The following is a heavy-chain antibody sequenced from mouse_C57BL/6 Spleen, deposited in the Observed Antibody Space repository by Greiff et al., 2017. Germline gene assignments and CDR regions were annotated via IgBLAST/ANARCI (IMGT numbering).Heavy chain of an antibody. Sequence: QVQLQQPGAELVKPGASVKMSCKASGYTFTSYWITWVKQRPGQGLEWIGDIYPGSGSTNYNEKFKSKATLTVDTSSSAAYMQLSSLTSEDSAVYYCAKNLNYYGSSYEFAYWGQGTLVTVSA. V-gene: IGHV1-55*01. CDR1: GYTFTSYW. D-gene: IGHD1-1*01. CDR3: AKNLNYYGSSYEFAY. CDR2: IYPGSGST. J-gene: IGHJ3*01.